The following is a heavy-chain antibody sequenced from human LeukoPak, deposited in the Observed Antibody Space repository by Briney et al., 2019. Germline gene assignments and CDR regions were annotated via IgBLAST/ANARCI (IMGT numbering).Heavy chain of an antibody. J-gene: IGHJ5*02. CDR2: INPGDSDT. CDR3: ARRRYGDYSEDWFDP. D-gene: IGHD4-17*01. Sequence: GASLKISCKGSGYRFTSYWIGWVRQMPGKGLEWMGIINPGDSDTRYSPSFQGQVTISADKSISTAYLQWSSLKASDTAMDYCARRRYGDYSEDWFDPWGQGTLVTVSS. CDR1: GYRFTSYW. V-gene: IGHV5-51*01.